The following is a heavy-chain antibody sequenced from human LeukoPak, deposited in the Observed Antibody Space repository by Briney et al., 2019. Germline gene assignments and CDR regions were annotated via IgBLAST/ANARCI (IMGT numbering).Heavy chain of an antibody. J-gene: IGHJ4*02. V-gene: IGHV3-23*01. CDR2: ITRSGST. CDR1: GFTFTSYA. Sequence: GGSLRLSCAASGFTFTSYAMTWVRQAPGKGLEWVSVITRSGSTYYADSVKGRFTISRDNSKNTLYLQMNSLRAEDTAVYSCAKDAVAPGSGGDFFDYWGQGTLVTVSS. D-gene: IGHD3-10*01. CDR3: AKDAVAPGSGGDFFDY.